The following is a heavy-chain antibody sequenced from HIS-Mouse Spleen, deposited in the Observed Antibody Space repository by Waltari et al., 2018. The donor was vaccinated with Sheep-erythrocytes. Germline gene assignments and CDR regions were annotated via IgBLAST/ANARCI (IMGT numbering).Heavy chain of an antibody. Sequence: EVQLVESGGGLVKPGGSLRLSCAASGFTFSNAWMSWVRPAPGKGLEWVGRIKSKTDGGTTDYAAPVKGRFTISRDDSKNTLYLQMNSLKTEDTAVYYCTTHAQPNNWNYYSYWGQGTLVTVSS. V-gene: IGHV3-15*01. CDR2: IKSKTDGGTT. CDR1: GFTFSNAW. CDR3: TTHAQPNNWNYYSY. J-gene: IGHJ4*02. D-gene: IGHD1-7*01.